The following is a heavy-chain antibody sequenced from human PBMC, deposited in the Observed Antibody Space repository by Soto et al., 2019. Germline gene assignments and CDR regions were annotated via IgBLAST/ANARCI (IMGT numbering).Heavy chain of an antibody. V-gene: IGHV3-33*01. CDR3: VLAAAGTFAEYFQH. J-gene: IGHJ1*01. CDR1: GFTFSSYG. Sequence: SLKRYCAASGFTFSSYGMHWVRQAPGKGLEWVAVIWYDGSNKYYADSVKGRFTISRDNSKNTLYLQMNSLRAEDTAVYYCVLAAAGTFAEYFQHWGQGTLVTVSS. D-gene: IGHD6-13*01. CDR2: IWYDGSNK.